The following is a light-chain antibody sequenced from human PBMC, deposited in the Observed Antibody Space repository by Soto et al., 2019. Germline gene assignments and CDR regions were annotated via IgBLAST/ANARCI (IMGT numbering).Light chain of an antibody. Sequence: QSVLTQPPSASGTPGQRVTISCSGSSSNIGNNYVFWYQHLPGTAPKLLIYRHNRRPSGVPDRFSGSKSGTAASLAISGLRSEDEADYYCSSYAGTYTWVFGGGTKLTVL. J-gene: IGLJ3*02. CDR3: SSYAGTYTWV. CDR1: SSNIGNNY. V-gene: IGLV1-47*01. CDR2: RHN.